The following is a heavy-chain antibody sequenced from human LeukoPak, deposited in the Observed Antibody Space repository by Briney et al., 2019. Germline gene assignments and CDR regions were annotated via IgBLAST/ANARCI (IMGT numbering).Heavy chain of an antibody. V-gene: IGHV3-23*01. CDR3: ARRGYYFESGAYYYFDY. D-gene: IGHD3-22*01. J-gene: IGHJ4*02. CDR1: GFTFNTYA. CDR2: ITSNGDTI. Sequence: GGSLRLSCAASGFTFNTYAMNWVRQAPGKGLEWVSGITSNGDTIYYVDSVKGRFTISRDNSKNTLYLQMNSLRAEDTAAYYCARRGYYFESGAYYYFDYWGQGTLVTVSS.